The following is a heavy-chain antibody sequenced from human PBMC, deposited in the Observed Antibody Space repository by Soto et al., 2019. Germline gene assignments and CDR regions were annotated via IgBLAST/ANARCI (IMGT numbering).Heavy chain of an antibody. D-gene: IGHD3-3*01. Sequence: SETLSLTCTFSGCSISSYYWSWIRQPPGKGLEWIGYIYYSGSTNYNPSLKSRVTISVDTSKNQFSLKLSSVTAADTAVYYCAREKDDFWSGYPTTNYYYYMDVWGKGTTVTVSS. V-gene: IGHV4-59*01. CDR3: AREKDDFWSGYPTTNYYYYMDV. CDR1: GCSISSYY. CDR2: IYYSGST. J-gene: IGHJ6*03.